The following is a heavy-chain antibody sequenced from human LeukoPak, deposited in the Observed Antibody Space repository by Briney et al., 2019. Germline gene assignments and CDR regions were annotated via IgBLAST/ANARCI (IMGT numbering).Heavy chain of an antibody. V-gene: IGHV1-69*13. D-gene: IGHD1-26*01. J-gene: IGHJ4*02. Sequence: SVKVSCKASGGTFSSYAISWVRQAPGHGLEWMGGIIPIFGTANYAQKFQGRLTITADESTSTAYMELSSLRSEDTAVYYCARVSLPVGSWVVGATAYYFDYWGQGTLVTVSS. CDR1: GGTFSSYA. CDR2: IIPIFGTA. CDR3: ARVSLPVGSWVVGATAYYFDY.